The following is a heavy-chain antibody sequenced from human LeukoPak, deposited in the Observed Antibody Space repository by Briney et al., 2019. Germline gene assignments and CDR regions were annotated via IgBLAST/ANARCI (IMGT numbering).Heavy chain of an antibody. Sequence: SETLSPTCIVSGGSISSTTYYWGWVRQPPGKRLEWIGSIYYSGNTYYNPSLKSLVTISIYTSKNQFSPHLSSVTAADTALYYSPRHYLGGNYPDYFNHWGQGTLVTVSS. CDR1: GGSISSTTYY. D-gene: IGHD1-26*01. CDR2: IYYSGNT. CDR3: PRHYLGGNYPDYFNH. J-gene: IGHJ4*02. V-gene: IGHV4-39*01.